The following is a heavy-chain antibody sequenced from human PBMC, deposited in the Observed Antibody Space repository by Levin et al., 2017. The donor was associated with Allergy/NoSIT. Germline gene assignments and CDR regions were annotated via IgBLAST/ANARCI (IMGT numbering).Heavy chain of an antibody. Sequence: GGSLRLSCAASGFTFSSYGMHWVRQAPGKGLEWVAVIWYDGSNKYYADSVKGRFTISRDNSKNTLYLQMNSLRAEDTAVYYCARDSWSSSPQGWFDPWGQGTLVTVSS. V-gene: IGHV3-33*01. CDR1: GFTFSSYG. D-gene: IGHD6-13*01. CDR3: ARDSWSSSPQGWFDP. J-gene: IGHJ5*02. CDR2: IWYDGSNK.